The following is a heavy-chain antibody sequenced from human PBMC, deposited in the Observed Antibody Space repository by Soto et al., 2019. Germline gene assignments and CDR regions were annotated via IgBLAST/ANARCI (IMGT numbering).Heavy chain of an antibody. CDR1: GASISSSSYY. Sequence: PSETLSLTCTVSGASISSSSYYWGLIRQPPGKGLEWIGSIYYSGSTYYNPSLKSRVTISVDTSKNQFSLKLSSVTAADTAVYYCARRNNSSSWYWYYYHYMDVWGKGTTVTVSS. CDR2: IYYSGST. V-gene: IGHV4-39*01. CDR3: ARRNNSSSWYWYYYHYMDV. J-gene: IGHJ6*03. D-gene: IGHD6-13*01.